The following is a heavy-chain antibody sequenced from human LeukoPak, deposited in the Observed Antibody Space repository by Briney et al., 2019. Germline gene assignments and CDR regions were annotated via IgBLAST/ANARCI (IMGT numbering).Heavy chain of an antibody. D-gene: IGHD2-2*01. J-gene: IGHJ4*02. CDR1: GGSISSSSYY. Sequence: PSETLSLTCTVSGGSISSSSYYWGWIRQPPGKGLEWIGRIYYSGSTYYNPSLKSRVTISVDTSKNQFSLKLSSVTAADTAVYYCARPGISYCSSTSCYPGPSDYWGQGTLVTVSS. CDR3: ARPGISYCSSTSCYPGPSDY. V-gene: IGHV4-39*01. CDR2: IYYSGST.